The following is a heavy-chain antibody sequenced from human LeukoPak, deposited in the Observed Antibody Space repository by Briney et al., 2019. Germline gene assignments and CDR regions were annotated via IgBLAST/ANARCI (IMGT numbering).Heavy chain of an antibody. Sequence: SETLSLTCTVSGGSISSSSYYWGWIRQPPGKGLEWIGRIFTSGSTYYNPSLTSRVIMSVDTSKNQLSLKLSSVTAADTAVYYCARQGGGCDYWGQGTLVTVSS. V-gene: IGHV4-39*07. CDR2: IFTSGST. J-gene: IGHJ4*02. CDR1: GGSISSSSYY. D-gene: IGHD3-16*01. CDR3: ARQGGGCDY.